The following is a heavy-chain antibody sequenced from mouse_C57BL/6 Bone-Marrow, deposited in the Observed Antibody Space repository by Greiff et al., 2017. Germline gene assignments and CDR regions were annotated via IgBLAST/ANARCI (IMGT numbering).Heavy chain of an antibody. J-gene: IGHJ3*01. V-gene: IGHV1-55*01. Sequence: QVQLQQPGAELVKPGASVKMSCKASGYTFTSYWLTWVQQRPVQGLEWIGDIYPGSGSTNYNEKLKSKATLTVDTSSSTAYMQLSSLTSEDSAVYYCARLFAYWGQGTLVTVSA. CDR3: ARLFAY. CDR2: IYPGSGST. CDR1: GYTFTSYW.